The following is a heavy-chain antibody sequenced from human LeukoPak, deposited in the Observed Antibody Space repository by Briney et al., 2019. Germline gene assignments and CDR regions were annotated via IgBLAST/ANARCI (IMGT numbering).Heavy chain of an antibody. CDR3: ATGTYGDYPDY. D-gene: IGHD4-17*01. V-gene: IGHV3-66*02. CDR2: IYSGGST. CDR1: GFTVSSNY. J-gene: IGHJ4*02. Sequence: PGGSLRLSCAASGFTVSSNYMSWVRQAPGKGLEWVSVIYSGGSTYYADSVKGRFTISRDNSRNTLCLQMNSLRAEDTAVYYCATGTYGDYPDYWGQGTLVTVSS.